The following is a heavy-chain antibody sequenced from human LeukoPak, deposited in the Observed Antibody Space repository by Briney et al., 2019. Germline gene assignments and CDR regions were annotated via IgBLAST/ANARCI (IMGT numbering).Heavy chain of an antibody. CDR1: GFTFSDYY. J-gene: IGHJ4*02. V-gene: IGHV3-11*04. Sequence: PGGSLRLSCAASGFTFSDYYMSWIRQAPGKGLEWVSYISSSGSTIYYADSVKGRFTISRDNAKNSLYLQMNSLRAEDTAVYYCASAPYWFGELPTDYWGQGTLVTVSS. D-gene: IGHD3-10*01. CDR3: ASAPYWFGELPTDY. CDR2: ISSSGSTI.